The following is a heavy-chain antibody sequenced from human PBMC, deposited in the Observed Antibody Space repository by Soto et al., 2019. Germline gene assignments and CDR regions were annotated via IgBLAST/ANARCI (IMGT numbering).Heavy chain of an antibody. CDR2: VWNDGSIK. Sequence: QVQLVESGGGVVQPGRSLRLSCAASEFTFNVFVMHWVRQAPGKGLEWVAVVWNDGSIKYYADSVKGRFTISRDNSKNMLYLQMNSLRAEDTVVYYCARGYSCASTSCYNPAWFGPWGQGTLVTVSS. V-gene: IGHV3-33*01. J-gene: IGHJ5*02. CDR3: ARGYSCASTSCYNPAWFGP. CDR1: EFTFNVFV. D-gene: IGHD2-2*02.